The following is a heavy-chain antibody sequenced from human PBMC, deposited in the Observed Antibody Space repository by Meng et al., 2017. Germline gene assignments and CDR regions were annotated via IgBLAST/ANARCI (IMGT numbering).Heavy chain of an antibody. D-gene: IGHD2-15*01. V-gene: IGHV1-18*01. J-gene: IGHJ4*02. CDR2: ISAYNGNT. Sequence: ASVKVSCKASGYTFTSYGISWVRQAPGQGLEWMGWISAYNGNTNYAQKLQGRVTMTTDTSTSTAYMELRSLRSDDTAVYYCARERRVVGLESYFDYWCQGTLVTVSS. CDR3: ARERRVVGLESYFDY. CDR1: GYTFTSYG.